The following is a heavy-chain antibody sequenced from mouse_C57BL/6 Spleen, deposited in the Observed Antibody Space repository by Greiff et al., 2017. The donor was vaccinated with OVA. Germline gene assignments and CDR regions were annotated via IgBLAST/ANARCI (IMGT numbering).Heavy chain of an antibody. D-gene: IGHD2-14*01. CDR2: ISSGGDYI. CDR3: TRETGYDFDY. V-gene: IGHV5-9-1*02. Sequence: EVKLVESGEGLVKPGGSLKLSCAASGFTFSSYAMSWVRQTPEKRLAWVAYISSGGDYIYYADTVKGRFTISRDNARNTLYLQMSSLQSEDTAMYYFTRETGYDFDYWGQGTTLTVAS. CDR1: GFTFSSYA. J-gene: IGHJ2*01.